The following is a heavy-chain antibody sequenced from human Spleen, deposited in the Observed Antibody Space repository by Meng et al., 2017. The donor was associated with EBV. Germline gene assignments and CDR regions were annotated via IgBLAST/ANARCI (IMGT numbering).Heavy chain of an antibody. D-gene: IGHD3-22*01. CDR3: AGGDDDSGGYYYL. Sequence: QVQLHQWGEGLLNPSETLSLPCAVYGGSFSGYFWSWIRQSPGKGLEWIGEINYSGTTKYNPSLKSRVTMSVDTSKNQISLKVRSVTAADTAVYYCAGGDDDSGGYYYLWGQGALVTVSS. CDR1: GGSFSGYF. V-gene: IGHV4-34*01. J-gene: IGHJ4*02. CDR2: INYSGTT.